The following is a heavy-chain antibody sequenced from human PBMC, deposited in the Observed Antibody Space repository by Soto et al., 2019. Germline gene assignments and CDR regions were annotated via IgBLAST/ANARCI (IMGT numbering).Heavy chain of an antibody. J-gene: IGHJ4*02. CDR2: INAGNGNT. CDR3: ARDRNYYDSSGYRPSGRVY. D-gene: IGHD3-22*01. V-gene: IGHV1-3*01. Sequence: ASVKVSCKASGYTFTSYAMHWVRQAPGQRPEWMGWINAGNGNTKYSQKFQGRVTITRDTSASTAYMELSSLRSEDTAVYYCARDRNYYDSSGYRPSGRVYWGQGTLVTVSS. CDR1: GYTFTSYA.